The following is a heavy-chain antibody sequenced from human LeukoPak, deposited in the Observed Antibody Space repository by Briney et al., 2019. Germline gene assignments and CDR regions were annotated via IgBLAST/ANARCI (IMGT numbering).Heavy chain of an antibody. Sequence: GGSLRLSCAAPGFTFSDYWMSWVRQAPGKGLEWVANIKLDGSQKFYVDSVEGRFTISRDNTKKSLYLQMSSLRAEDTAVYYCAREKVATASAFDIWGQGTMVTVSS. CDR3: AREKVATASAFDI. V-gene: IGHV3-7*01. J-gene: IGHJ3*02. CDR2: IKLDGSQK. D-gene: IGHD4-23*01. CDR1: GFTFSDYW.